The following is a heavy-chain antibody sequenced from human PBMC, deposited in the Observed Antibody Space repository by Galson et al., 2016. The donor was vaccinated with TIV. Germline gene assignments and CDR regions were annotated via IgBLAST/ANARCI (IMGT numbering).Heavy chain of an antibody. CDR2: IYPGDSET. D-gene: IGHD2-2*01. CDR1: GYSFKTFW. CDR3: ATTEFPLVPTSRNDFYNGMDV. V-gene: IGHV5-51*03. J-gene: IGHJ6*02. Sequence: QSGAEVKKPGESLKISCKGSGYSFKTFWIAWVRQMPGKGLEWMGIIYPGDSETRYSPSFQGQVTISADKSINTAYLQWSSLKASDTAMYYCATTEFPLVPTSRNDFYNGMDVWGQGTTVTVSS.